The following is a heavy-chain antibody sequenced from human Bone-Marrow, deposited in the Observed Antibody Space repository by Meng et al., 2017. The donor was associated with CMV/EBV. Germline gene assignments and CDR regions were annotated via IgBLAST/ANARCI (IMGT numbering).Heavy chain of an antibody. Sequence: FTFSTYNSNWVRQAPGKGLEWVSSISSSSTYIFYADSVKGRFTISRDNAKNSLYLQMNSLRAEDTAVYYCARDMLFGVAPPNWFDPWGQGTLVTVSS. CDR1: FTFSTYN. J-gene: IGHJ5*02. V-gene: IGHV3-21*01. D-gene: IGHD3-3*01. CDR2: ISSSSTYI. CDR3: ARDMLFGVAPPNWFDP.